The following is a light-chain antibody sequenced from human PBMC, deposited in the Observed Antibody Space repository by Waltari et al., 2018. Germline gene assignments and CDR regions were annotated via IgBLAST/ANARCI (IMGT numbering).Light chain of an antibody. CDR2: KDT. Sequence: SYELTQPPSVSVSPGQTATITCSGDLLPNQFAYWYQQKPGPAPVLLIYKDTERASGIPERFSGSTSGTTVTLTIAGVQAEDEADYFCQSVDVTALPFGGGTRLTVL. CDR3: QSVDVTALP. V-gene: IGLV3-25*03. CDR1: LLPNQF. J-gene: IGLJ2*01.